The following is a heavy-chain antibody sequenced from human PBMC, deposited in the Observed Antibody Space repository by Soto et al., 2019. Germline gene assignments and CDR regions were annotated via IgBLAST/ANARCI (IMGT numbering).Heavy chain of an antibody. CDR3: AGEWLGRPDP. Sequence: QVPLVQSGAEVKKPGASVKVSCKASGYTFTRYGISWVRQAPGQGLERMGWISAYNGNTNYAQKLQGRITMTTDTTTSTAYMDLRSLRSDDTAVYYGAGEWLGRPDPWGQGTLVTVSS. V-gene: IGHV1-18*01. J-gene: IGHJ5*02. CDR1: GYTFTRYG. CDR2: ISAYNGNT. D-gene: IGHD5-12*01.